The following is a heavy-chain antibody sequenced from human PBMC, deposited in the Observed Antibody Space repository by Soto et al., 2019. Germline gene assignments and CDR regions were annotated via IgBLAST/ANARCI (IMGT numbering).Heavy chain of an antibody. CDR2: INSDGSST. D-gene: IGHD6-13*01. Sequence: PGGSLRLSCAASGFTFSSYWMHWVRQAPGKGLVWVSRINSDGSSTSYADSVKGRFTISRDNAKNTLYLQMNSLRAEDTAVYYCASAGPHSSSWYFIEYGMDVWGQGTTVTVSS. CDR1: GFTFSSYW. J-gene: IGHJ6*02. CDR3: ASAGPHSSSWYFIEYGMDV. V-gene: IGHV3-74*01.